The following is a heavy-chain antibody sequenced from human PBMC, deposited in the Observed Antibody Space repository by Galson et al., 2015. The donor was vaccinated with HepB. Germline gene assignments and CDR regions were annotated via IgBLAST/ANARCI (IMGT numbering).Heavy chain of an antibody. CDR3: ARMEGSVADPIDY. J-gene: IGHJ4*02. CDR2: INYSGST. D-gene: IGHD6-19*01. V-gene: IGHV4-34*01. CDR1: GGSFSDYY. Sequence: LSLTCAVYGGSFSDYYWSWIRQPPGKGLEWIGEINYSGSTNYIPSLKSRVTISVGTSKKQFSLKLRSVTAADTAVYYCARMEGSVADPIDYWGQGTLVTVYS.